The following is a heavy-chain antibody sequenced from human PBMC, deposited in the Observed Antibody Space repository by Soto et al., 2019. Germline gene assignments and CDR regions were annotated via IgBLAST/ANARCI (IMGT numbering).Heavy chain of an antibody. CDR3: ARPTSADYGDYGWDF. Sequence: EAQLVESGGGLVQPGGSLRLSCAASGFTFRSYWMSWVRQAPGKGLAWVANINQDGSDKYYVDSVKGRFTISRDNAKNSLDLQRNSLRAEDTAVYYCARPTSADYGDYGWDFWGQGTQVTVSS. D-gene: IGHD4-17*01. CDR2: INQDGSDK. J-gene: IGHJ4*02. V-gene: IGHV3-7*01. CDR1: GFTFRSYW.